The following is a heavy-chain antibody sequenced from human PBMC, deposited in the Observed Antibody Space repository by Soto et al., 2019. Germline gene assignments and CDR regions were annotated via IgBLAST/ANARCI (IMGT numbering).Heavy chain of an antibody. Sequence: QVQLQESGPGLVKPSQTLSLTCTVSGGSISSGAYYWSWIRQPPGKGLEWIGYIYYSGSTYYNPSLKSRVTISVDTSKNQFSLKLSSVTAADTAVYYCARAGSWFGYAFDIWGQGTMVTVSS. J-gene: IGHJ3*02. CDR2: IYYSGST. CDR1: GGSISSGAYY. CDR3: ARAGSWFGYAFDI. D-gene: IGHD3-10*01. V-gene: IGHV4-30-4*01.